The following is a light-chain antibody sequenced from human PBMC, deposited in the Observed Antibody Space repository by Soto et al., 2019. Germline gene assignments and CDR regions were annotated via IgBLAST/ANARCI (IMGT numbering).Light chain of an antibody. J-gene: IGKJ2*01. V-gene: IGKV3-15*01. Sequence: EIVMTQSPATLSVSPGERTTLSCRASQSVSSNLAWYQQKPGQAPRLLIYGASTRATGIPARFSGSGCGTEFTLTISSLQSEDFAVYYCQQDNNWASYTFGQGTKVEIK. CDR2: GAS. CDR1: QSVSSN. CDR3: QQDNNWASYT.